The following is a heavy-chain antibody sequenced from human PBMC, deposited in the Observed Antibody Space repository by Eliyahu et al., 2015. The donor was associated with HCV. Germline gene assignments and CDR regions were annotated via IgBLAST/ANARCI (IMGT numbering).Heavy chain of an antibody. CDR2: IPYDGSNK. D-gene: IGHD3-10*01. J-gene: IGHJ6*02. V-gene: IGHV3-30*02. CDR3: AKSRSSYYYYGMDV. Sequence: GKGPEWVXXIPYDGSNKYYADSVKGRFTXSRDNSKNTLYLQMNSLRAEDXAVYYCAKSRSSYYYYGMDVWGQGTTVTVSS.